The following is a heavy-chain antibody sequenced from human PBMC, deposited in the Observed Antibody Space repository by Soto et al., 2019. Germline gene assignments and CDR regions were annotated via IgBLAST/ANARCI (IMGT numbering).Heavy chain of an antibody. J-gene: IGHJ4*02. CDR2: VYHTGNT. Sequence: SETRSRTWIVSGVSVTWYCWTWIRHSPGKGLEWIGYVYHTGNTYYNPSLKSRVTISLDTSKNQVSLRLRSVTAADTAVYYCAREQYNWKLWGQGTLVTVSS. V-gene: IGHV4-59*02. CDR1: GVSVTWYC. CDR3: AREQYNWKL. D-gene: IGHD1-20*01.